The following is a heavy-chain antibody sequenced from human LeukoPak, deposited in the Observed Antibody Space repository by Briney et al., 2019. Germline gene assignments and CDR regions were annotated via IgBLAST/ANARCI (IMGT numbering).Heavy chain of an antibody. D-gene: IGHD4-23*01. CDR1: GFTFSSYW. V-gene: IGHV3-74*01. Sequence: GGSLRLSCAASGFTFSSYWMNWVRQAPGKGLVWVSRIASDGSSTTYAGSVKGRFSISRDNAKNTLYLQMNSLRVEDSAVYYCARGRPHGNDYWGQGTLVTVSS. CDR3: ARGRPHGNDY. J-gene: IGHJ4*02. CDR2: IASDGSST.